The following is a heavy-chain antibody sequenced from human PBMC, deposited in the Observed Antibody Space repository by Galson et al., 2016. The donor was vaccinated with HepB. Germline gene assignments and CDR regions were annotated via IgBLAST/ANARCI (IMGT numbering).Heavy chain of an antibody. Sequence: LRLSCAASGFTFTSAWMSWVRQAPGKGLEWVGRIKSKTDGGTTDYAAPVKGRFTISRDDSKNTLYLQMNSLRADDTAVYYCASNYYGSVGVNNARGVWGQGTTVTVS. V-gene: IGHV3-15*07. CDR1: GFTFTSAW. CDR2: IKSKTDGGTT. J-gene: IGHJ6*02. CDR3: ASNYYGSVGVNNARGV. D-gene: IGHD3-10*01.